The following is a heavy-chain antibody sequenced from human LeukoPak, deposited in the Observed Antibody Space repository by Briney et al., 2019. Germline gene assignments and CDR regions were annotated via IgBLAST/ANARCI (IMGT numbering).Heavy chain of an antibody. CDR2: INPNSGGT. Sequence: GSVKVSCKASGYTFTGYYMHWVRQAPGQGLEWMGWINPNSGGTNYAQKFQGRVTMTRDTSISTAYMELSRLRSDDTAVYYCARGIRSGSYRYYFDYWGQGTLVTVSS. J-gene: IGHJ4*02. CDR1: GYTFTGYY. D-gene: IGHD1-26*01. V-gene: IGHV1-2*02. CDR3: ARGIRSGSYRYYFDY.